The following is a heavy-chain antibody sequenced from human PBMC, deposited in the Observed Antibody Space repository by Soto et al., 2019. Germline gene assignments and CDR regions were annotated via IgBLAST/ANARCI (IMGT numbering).Heavy chain of an antibody. V-gene: IGHV1-69*04. J-gene: IGHJ4*02. CDR1: GGTFSSYT. CDR2: IIPILGIA. CDR3: ARDLYYYGSGSYARDRDVSV. Sequence: ASVKVSCKASGGTFSSYTISWVRQAPGQGLEWMGRIIPILGIANYAQKFQGRVTITADKSTSTAYMELSSLRSEDTAVYYCARDLYYYGSGSYARDRDVSVWGQGTLVTVSS. D-gene: IGHD3-10*01.